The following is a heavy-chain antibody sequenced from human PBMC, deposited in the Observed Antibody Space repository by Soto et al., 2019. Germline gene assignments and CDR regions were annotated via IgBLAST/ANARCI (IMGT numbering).Heavy chain of an antibody. CDR1: GYTFTSYD. CDR2: ISAYNGNT. J-gene: IGHJ5*02. D-gene: IGHD3-3*01. Sequence: GASVKVSWKASGYTFTSYDINWVRQAPGQGLEWMGWISAYNGNTNYAQKLQGRVTMTTDTSTSTAYMELRSLRSDDTAVYYCARLVNDFWSGSNWFDPWGQRTLVTVSS. CDR3: ARLVNDFWSGSNWFDP. V-gene: IGHV1-18*01.